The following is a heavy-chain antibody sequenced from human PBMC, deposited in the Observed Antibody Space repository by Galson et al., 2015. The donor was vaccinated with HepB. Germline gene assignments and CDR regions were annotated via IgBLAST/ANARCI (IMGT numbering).Heavy chain of an antibody. CDR2: IGTAGDT. Sequence: SLRLSCAASGFTFSSYDMHWVRQATGKGLEWVSAIGTAGDTYYPGSVKGRFTISRENAKNSLYLQMNSLRAGDTAVYYCARHIVVVTALQGYYYGMDVWGQGTTVTVSS. V-gene: IGHV3-13*01. J-gene: IGHJ6*02. CDR3: ARHIVVVTALQGYYYGMDV. CDR1: GFTFSSYD. D-gene: IGHD2-21*02.